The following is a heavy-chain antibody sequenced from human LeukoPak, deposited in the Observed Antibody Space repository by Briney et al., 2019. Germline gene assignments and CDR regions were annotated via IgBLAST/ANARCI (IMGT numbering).Heavy chain of an antibody. CDR2: ISDSGGAT. Sequence: PGGSLRLSCAASGFTFSSYAMSWVRQAPGKGLEWVSTISDSGGATHYADSVKGRFTISRDKSKKTLCLQMSSLRAEDTAVYYCAKFNTLAAAGYWYFDLWGRGTLVTVSS. J-gene: IGHJ2*01. V-gene: IGHV3-23*01. CDR1: GFTFSSYA. D-gene: IGHD6-13*01. CDR3: AKFNTLAAAGYWYFDL.